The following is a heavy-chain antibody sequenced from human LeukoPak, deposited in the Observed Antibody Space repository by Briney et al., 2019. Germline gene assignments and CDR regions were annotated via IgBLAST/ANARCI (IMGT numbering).Heavy chain of an antibody. V-gene: IGHV1-69*13. Sequence: SVKVSCKASGGTFSSYAISRVRQAPGQGLEWMGGIIPIFGTANYAQKFQGRVTITADESTSTAYMELSSLRSEDTAVYYCARVPYDFWSGSYYYYGMDVWGQGTTVTVSS. CDR2: IIPIFGTA. CDR1: GGTFSSYA. D-gene: IGHD3-3*01. CDR3: ARVPYDFWSGSYYYYGMDV. J-gene: IGHJ6*02.